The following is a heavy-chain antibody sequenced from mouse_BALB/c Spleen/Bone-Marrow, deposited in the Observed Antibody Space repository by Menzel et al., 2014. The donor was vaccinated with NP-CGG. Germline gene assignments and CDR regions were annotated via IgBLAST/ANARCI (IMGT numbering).Heavy chain of an antibody. CDR3: ARYRYYGSSYAMDY. Sequence: EVQLQQSGAELVKPGASVKLSCTASGFNIKDTYMYWVKQRPEQGLEWIGRIDPANGNTKYDPKFQGKATITADTSSNTAYLQLSSLTSEDTAVYYCARYRYYGSSYAMDYWGRGISVTVSS. J-gene: IGHJ4*01. CDR2: IDPANGNT. D-gene: IGHD1-1*01. V-gene: IGHV14-3*02. CDR1: GFNIKDTY.